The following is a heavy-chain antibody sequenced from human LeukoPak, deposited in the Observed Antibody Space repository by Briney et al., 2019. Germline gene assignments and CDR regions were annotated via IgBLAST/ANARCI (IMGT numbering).Heavy chain of an antibody. Sequence: GESLKISCKSSGYSFTSYWIAWVRQMPGKGLEWMGILYPGDSDTRYSPSFQGQVTISADRSITTAYLQWSSLQASDTAMYYCARLYLPYTSAWYGSAFDIWGQGTMVTVSS. CDR3: ARLYLPYTSAWYGSAFDI. J-gene: IGHJ3*02. V-gene: IGHV5-51*01. D-gene: IGHD6-13*01. CDR2: LYPGDSDT. CDR1: GYSFTSYW.